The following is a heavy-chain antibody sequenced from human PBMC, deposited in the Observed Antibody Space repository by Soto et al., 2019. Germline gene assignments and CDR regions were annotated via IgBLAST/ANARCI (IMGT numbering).Heavy chain of an antibody. CDR3: VRVTFMVRGVINNWFAP. J-gene: IGHJ5*02. CDR2: IIPMYGPA. V-gene: IGHV1-69*01. CDR1: GGTFRSSA. D-gene: IGHD3-10*01. Sequence: QVPLVQSGAEVKKPGSSVTVSCKASGGTFRSSAIHWVRQAPGQGLEWMGGIIPMYGPAKYAKRFQGRVTITADEFTTTFFMEMTRMTSPDTAVYYCVRVTFMVRGVINNWFAPLGHGTLVTVSS.